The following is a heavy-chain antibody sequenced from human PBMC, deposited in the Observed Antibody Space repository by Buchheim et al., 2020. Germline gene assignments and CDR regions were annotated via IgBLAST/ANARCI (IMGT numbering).Heavy chain of an antibody. D-gene: IGHD2-15*01. CDR2: INHSGST. CDR3: ARGGDSVVVVAARYGMDV. Sequence: QVQLQQWGAGLLKPSETLSLTCAVYGGSFSGYYWSWIRQPPGKGLEWIGEINHSGSTNYNPSLKSRVTIPVDTSKNQFSLKLSSVTAADTAVYYCARGGDSVVVVAARYGMDVWRQGTT. CDR1: GGSFSGYY. J-gene: IGHJ6*02. V-gene: IGHV4-34*01.